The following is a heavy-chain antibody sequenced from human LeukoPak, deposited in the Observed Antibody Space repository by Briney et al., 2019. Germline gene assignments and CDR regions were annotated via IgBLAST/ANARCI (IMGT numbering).Heavy chain of an antibody. D-gene: IGHD6-19*01. V-gene: IGHV4-39*07. CDR1: GGSISSSSYY. J-gene: IGHJ4*02. CDR2: IYYSGST. Sequence: SETLSLTCTVSGGSISSSSYYWGWIRQPPGKGLEWIGSIYYSGSTYYNPSLKSRVTISVDTSKNQFSLKLSSVTAADTAVYYCARAAVAGTFDYWGQGTLVTVSS. CDR3: ARAAVAGTFDY.